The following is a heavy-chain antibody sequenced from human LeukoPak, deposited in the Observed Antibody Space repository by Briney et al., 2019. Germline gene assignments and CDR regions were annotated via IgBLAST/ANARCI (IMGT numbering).Heavy chain of an antibody. D-gene: IGHD2-2*03. V-gene: IGHV4-30-4*01. Sequence: PSQTLSLTCTVSGGSISSGDYYWSWIRQPPGKGLEWIGYIYYSGSTYYNPSLKSRVTISVDTSKNQFSLKLSSVTAADTAVYYCARQASVDFAPQDFDYWGQGTLVTVSS. CDR2: IYYSGST. CDR1: GGSISSGDYY. CDR3: ARQASVDFAPQDFDY. J-gene: IGHJ4*02.